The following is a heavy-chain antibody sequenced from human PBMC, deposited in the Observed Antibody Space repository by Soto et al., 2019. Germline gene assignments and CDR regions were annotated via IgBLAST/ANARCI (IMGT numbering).Heavy chain of an antibody. CDR2: IYYSGST. J-gene: IGHJ4*02. V-gene: IGHV4-30-4*01. CDR3: ARGVFHCSGGSCTSGPRKFDY. CDR1: GGSISSGDYY. D-gene: IGHD2-15*01. Sequence: QVQLQESGPGLVKPSQTLSLTCTVSGGSISSGDYYWSWIRQPPGKGLEWIGYIYYSGSTYYNPSLKSRVTISVDTSKNQFSLKLSSVTAADTAVYYCARGVFHCSGGSCTSGPRKFDYWGQGTLVTVSS.